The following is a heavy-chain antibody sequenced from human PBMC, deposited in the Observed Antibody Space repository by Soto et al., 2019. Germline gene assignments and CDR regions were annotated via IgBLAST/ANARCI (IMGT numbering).Heavy chain of an antibody. CDR3: ASSRGSGILSPDY. Sequence: QVQLVESGGGVVQPGRSLRLSCAASGFTFSSYGMHWVRQAPGKGLEWVAVIWYDGSNKYYADSVKGRFTISRDNSKNTLYPQMNSLRAEDTAGYYLASSRGSGILSPDYWGQGTLVTVSS. V-gene: IGHV3-33*01. CDR1: GFTFSSYG. CDR2: IWYDGSNK. J-gene: IGHJ4*02. D-gene: IGHD1-26*01.